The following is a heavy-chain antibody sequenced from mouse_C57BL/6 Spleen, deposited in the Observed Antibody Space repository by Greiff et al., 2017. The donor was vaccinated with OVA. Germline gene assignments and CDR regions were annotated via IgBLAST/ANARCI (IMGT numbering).Heavy chain of an antibody. J-gene: IGHJ1*03. V-gene: IGHV5-6*01. CDR1: GFTFSSYG. CDR3: ARQRDDGYYGYFDV. D-gene: IGHD2-3*01. Sequence: EVQRVESGGDLVKPGGSLKLSCAASGFTFSSYGLSWVRQTPDKRLAWVATISSGGSYTYSPDSVKGRFTISRDNAKNTLYLQMSSLKSEDTAMDYCARQRDDGYYGYFDVWGTGTTVTVSS. CDR2: ISSGGSYT.